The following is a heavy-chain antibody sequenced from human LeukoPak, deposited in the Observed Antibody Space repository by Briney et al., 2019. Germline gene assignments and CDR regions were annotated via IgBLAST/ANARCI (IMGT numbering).Heavy chain of an antibody. CDR3: ERGLISNIAPYY. Sequence: PGGSLRLSCAASGFTFSSYWMHWVRQAPGKGLVWVSRINSDGSSTSYADSVKGRFTISRDNAKNTLYLEMNSLRAEDTAVYYCERGLISNIAPYYWGQGTLVTVSS. CDR1: GFTFSSYW. CDR2: INSDGSST. D-gene: IGHD6-13*01. V-gene: IGHV3-74*01. J-gene: IGHJ4*02.